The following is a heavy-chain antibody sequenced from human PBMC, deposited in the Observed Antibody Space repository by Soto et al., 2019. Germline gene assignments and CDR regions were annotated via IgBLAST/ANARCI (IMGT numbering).Heavy chain of an antibody. CDR2: IYYSGST. CDR1: GGSISSYY. D-gene: IGHD3-10*02. CDR3: ARTLFGWGIWLDP. Sequence: SETLSLTCTVSGGSISSYYWSWIRQPPGKGLEWIGYIYYSGSTNYNPSLKSRVTISVDTSKNQFSLKLSSVTAADTAVYYCARTLFGWGIWLDPWGQGTLVTLSS. J-gene: IGHJ5*02. V-gene: IGHV4-59*01.